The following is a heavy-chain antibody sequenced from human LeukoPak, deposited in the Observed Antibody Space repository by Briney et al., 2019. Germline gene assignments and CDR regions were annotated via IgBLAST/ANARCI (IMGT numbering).Heavy chain of an antibody. J-gene: IGHJ5*02. CDR1: GFTLSSSA. CDR2: IWYDGSNK. CDR3: VRDVRSSTNRFDP. V-gene: IGHV3-33*01. D-gene: IGHD1-26*01. Sequence: GGSLRLSCAASGFTLSSSAMHWVRQAPGKGLEWVSVIWYDGSNKYYADSVKGRFTISRDISKNTLYLQMNRLRAEDTAMYYCVRDVRSSTNRFDPWGQGTLVTVSS.